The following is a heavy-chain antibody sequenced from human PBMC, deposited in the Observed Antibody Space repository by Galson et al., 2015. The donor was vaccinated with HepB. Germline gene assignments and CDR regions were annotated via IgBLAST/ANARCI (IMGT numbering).Heavy chain of an antibody. D-gene: IGHD4-11*01. CDR1: GFTFSNFA. J-gene: IGHJ4*02. Sequence: SLRLSCAASGFTFSNFAMSWVRQAPGRGLEWVSAISGSGGFTKYADSVKGRFTISRDNSKDTLYLQTNSLRAEDTAVYYCAREDDYSDYAYDYWGQGTLVTVSS. CDR3: AREDDYSDYAYDY. CDR2: ISGSGGFT. V-gene: IGHV3-23*01.